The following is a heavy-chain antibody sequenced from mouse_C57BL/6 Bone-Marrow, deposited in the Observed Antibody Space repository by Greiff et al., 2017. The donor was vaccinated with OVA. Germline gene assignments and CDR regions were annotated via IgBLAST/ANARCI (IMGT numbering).Heavy chain of an antibody. J-gene: IGHJ4*01. D-gene: IGHD2-4*01. Sequence: QVQLQQPGAELVKPGASVKLSCKASGYTFTSYWMHWVKQRPGQGLEWIGMIHPNSGSTNYNEKFKSKATLTVDKSSSTAYMQLSSLTSEDSAVYYCARRAYDYDEVYAMDYWGQGTSVTVSS. CDR3: ARRAYDYDEVYAMDY. CDR1: GYTFTSYW. V-gene: IGHV1-64*01. CDR2: IHPNSGST.